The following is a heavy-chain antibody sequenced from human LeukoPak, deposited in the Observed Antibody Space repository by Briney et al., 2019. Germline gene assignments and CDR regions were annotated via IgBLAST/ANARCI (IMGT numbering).Heavy chain of an antibody. V-gene: IGHV4-59*01. Sequence: SETLSLTCTVSGGSISSYYWSWIRQPPGKGLEWIGYIYYSGSTNYNPSLKSRVTISVDTSKNQFSLKLSSVTAADTAVYYCARGAYYYGSGSPSFDYWGQGTLVTVSS. CDR1: GGSISSYY. D-gene: IGHD3-10*01. CDR3: ARGAYYYGSGSPSFDY. CDR2: IYYSGST. J-gene: IGHJ4*02.